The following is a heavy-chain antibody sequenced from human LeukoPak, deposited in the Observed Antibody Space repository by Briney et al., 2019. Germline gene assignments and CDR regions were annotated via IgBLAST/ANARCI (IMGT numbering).Heavy chain of an antibody. Sequence: GGSLRLSCAASGFTFSSYAMSWVRQAPGKGLEWVSTINGGGVNTHYADSVGGRFTISRDNSKNTLFLQMNSLRDEDTAVYYCAKDLYSNYGPADYWGQGTLVTVSS. J-gene: IGHJ4*02. D-gene: IGHD4-11*01. CDR3: AKDLYSNYGPADY. CDR2: INGGGVNT. V-gene: IGHV3-23*01. CDR1: GFTFSSYA.